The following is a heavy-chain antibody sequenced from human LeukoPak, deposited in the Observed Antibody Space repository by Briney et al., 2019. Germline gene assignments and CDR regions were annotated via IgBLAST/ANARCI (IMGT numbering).Heavy chain of an antibody. Sequence: GGSLRLSCAASGFTFSDYYMCWIRQAPGKGLGRVSYMSSSGSTIYYADSAKGRFTISRDNAKNSLYLQMNSLRTEDTAVYYCARVRYSYGYSFDYWGQGTLVTVSS. D-gene: IGHD5-18*01. CDR3: ARVRYSYGYSFDY. V-gene: IGHV3-11*04. CDR2: MSSSGSTI. J-gene: IGHJ4*02. CDR1: GFTFSDYY.